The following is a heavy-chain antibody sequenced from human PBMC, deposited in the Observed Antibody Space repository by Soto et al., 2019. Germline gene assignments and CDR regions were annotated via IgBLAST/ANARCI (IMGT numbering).Heavy chain of an antibody. Sequence: ASVNVSCKASGYTFTGYYIHWVRQAPGQGLEWMGWINPKSGGTNYAQKFQGRVTMTRDTSISTAYMELSRLRSDDTAVYHCARETRRAANIVLMVYAVRVDVGIQ. CDR1: GYTFTGYY. V-gene: IGHV1-2*02. CDR3: ARETRRAANIVLMVYAVRVDV. CDR2: INPKSGGT. J-gene: IGHJ6*02. D-gene: IGHD2-8*01.